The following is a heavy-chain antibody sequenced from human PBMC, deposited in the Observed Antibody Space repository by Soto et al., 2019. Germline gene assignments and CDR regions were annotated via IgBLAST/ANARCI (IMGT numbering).Heavy chain of an antibody. Sequence: PGASLKISCKGSGYSFTSYWISWVRQMPGKGLEWMGRIDPSDSYTNYSPSFQGHVTISADKSISTAYLQWSSLKAADTAMYYCARLVVATFGYYYYGMDVWGQGTTVTVSS. V-gene: IGHV5-10-1*01. D-gene: IGHD5-12*01. CDR3: ARLVVATFGYYYYGMDV. CDR1: GYSFTSYW. J-gene: IGHJ6*02. CDR2: IDPSDSYT.